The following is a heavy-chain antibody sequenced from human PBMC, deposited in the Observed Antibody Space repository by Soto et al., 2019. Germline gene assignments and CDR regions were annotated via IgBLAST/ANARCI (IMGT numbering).Heavy chain of an antibody. V-gene: IGHV3-15*01. CDR2: IKSKTDGGTK. J-gene: IGHJ3*02. CDR3: TTGYSYGNDVFDI. Sequence: GGSLRLSCAASGITFSNVWMTWVRQAPGKGLEWVGRIKSKTDGGTKDYAAPVKGRFNISRDDSRNTLYLQMNSLKTEDTAVYYCTTGYSYGNDVFDIWGQGTMVTVSS. CDR1: GITFSNVW. D-gene: IGHD5-18*01.